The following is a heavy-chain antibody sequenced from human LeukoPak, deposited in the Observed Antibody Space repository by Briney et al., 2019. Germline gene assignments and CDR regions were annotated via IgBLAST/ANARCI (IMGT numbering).Heavy chain of an antibody. Sequence: PGGSLRLSCPASGFTFSSYGVHWVRQAPGKGLEWVAFIRYDGSNKYYADSVKGRFTISIDNSKNTLYLQMNSLRAEDTAVYYCAKKYSSSWSDAFDIWGQGTMVTVSS. J-gene: IGHJ3*02. D-gene: IGHD6-13*01. V-gene: IGHV3-30*02. CDR3: AKKYSSSWSDAFDI. CDR1: GFTFSSYG. CDR2: IRYDGSNK.